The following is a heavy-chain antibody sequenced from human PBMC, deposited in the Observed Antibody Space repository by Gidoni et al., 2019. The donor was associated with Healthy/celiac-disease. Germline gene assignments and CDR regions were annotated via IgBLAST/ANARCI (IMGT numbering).Heavy chain of an antibody. CDR3: AKGYYYGSGKFNEFDY. V-gene: IGHV3-23*01. CDR1: GFTFSSYA. J-gene: IGHJ4*02. CDR2: ISGSGGST. Sequence: EVQLLESGGGLVQPGGSLRLSCAASGFTFSSYAMGWVRQAPGKGLEWVSAISGSGGSTYYADSVKGRFTISRDNSKNTLYLQMNSLRAEDTAVYYCAKGYYYGSGKFNEFDYWGQGTLVTVSS. D-gene: IGHD3-10*01.